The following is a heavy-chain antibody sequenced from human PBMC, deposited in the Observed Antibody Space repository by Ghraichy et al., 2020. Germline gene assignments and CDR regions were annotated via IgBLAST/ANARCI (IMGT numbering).Heavy chain of an antibody. J-gene: IGHJ4*02. CDR3: AKNSGSYQNQKLDY. D-gene: IGHD1-26*01. V-gene: IGHV1-69*04. CDR2: IIPILGIA. Sequence: SVKVSCKASGGTFSSYAISWVRQAPGQGLEWMGRIIPILGIANYAQKFQGRVTITADKSTSTAYMELSSLRSEDTAVYYCAKNSGSYQNQKLDYWGQGTLVTVSS. CDR1: GGTFSSYA.